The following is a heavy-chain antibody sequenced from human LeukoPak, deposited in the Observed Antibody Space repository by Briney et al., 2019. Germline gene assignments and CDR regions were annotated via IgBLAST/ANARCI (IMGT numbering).Heavy chain of an antibody. J-gene: IGHJ4*02. Sequence: SQTLSLTCTVSGGSISSGGYYWSWIRQPPGKGLEWIGYIYHSGSTYYNPSLKSRVTISVDTSKNQFSLKLSSVTAADTAVYYCARDYVSGWYFDYWGQGTLVTVSS. CDR1: GGSISSGGYY. D-gene: IGHD2-15*01. CDR2: IYHSGST. CDR3: ARDYVSGWYFDY. V-gene: IGHV4-30-2*01.